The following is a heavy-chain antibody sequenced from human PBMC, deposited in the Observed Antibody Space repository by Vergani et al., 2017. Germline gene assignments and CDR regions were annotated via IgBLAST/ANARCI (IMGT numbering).Heavy chain of an antibody. Sequence: QVQLVESGGGLVKPGGSLRLSCAASGFTFSDYYMNWIRQAPGKGLEWVSYISSSPSTIYYADSVQGRFTISRDNAKNSLYLQMNSLRADDTAVYYCARDLSIATRRGDDYWGQGTLVTVSS. D-gene: IGHD6-6*01. V-gene: IGHV3-11*01. CDR1: GFTFSDYY. CDR3: ARDLSIATRRGDDY. J-gene: IGHJ4*02. CDR2: ISSSPSTI.